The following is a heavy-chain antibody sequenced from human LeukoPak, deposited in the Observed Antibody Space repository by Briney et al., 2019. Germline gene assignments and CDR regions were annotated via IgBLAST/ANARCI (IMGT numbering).Heavy chain of an antibody. D-gene: IGHD6-13*01. J-gene: IGHJ4*02. Sequence: ASVKVSCKASGYTFTSYYMHWVRQAPGQRLEWMGIINPSGGSTSYAQKFQGRVTMTRDTSTSTVYMELSSLRSEDTAVYYCARDTAAAGPKRTTAFDYWGQGTLVTVSS. CDR1: GYTFTSYY. CDR2: INPSGGST. V-gene: IGHV1-46*01. CDR3: ARDTAAAGPKRTTAFDY.